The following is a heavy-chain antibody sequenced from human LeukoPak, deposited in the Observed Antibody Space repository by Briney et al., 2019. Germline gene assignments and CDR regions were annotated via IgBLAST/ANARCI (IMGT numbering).Heavy chain of an antibody. CDR2: ISSSGSTI. J-gene: IGHJ6*04. D-gene: IGHD3-10*02. Sequence: GGSLRLSCAASGFTFNNYAMSWVRQAPGKGLEWVSYISSSGSTIYYADSVKGRFTISRDNAKNSLYLQMNSLRAEDTAVYYCAELGITMIGGVWGKGTTVTISS. CDR3: AELGITMIGGV. V-gene: IGHV3-48*03. CDR1: GFTFNNYA.